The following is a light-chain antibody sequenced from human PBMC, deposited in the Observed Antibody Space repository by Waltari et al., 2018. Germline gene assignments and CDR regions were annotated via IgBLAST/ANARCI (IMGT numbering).Light chain of an antibody. CDR2: WAS. CDR1: RSILFSSNEKNY. CDR3: QKYYRRRT. V-gene: IGKV4-1*01. J-gene: IGKJ1*01. Sequence: DVVMTQSPDSLAVSLAAGATINCKSSRSILFSSNEKNYLAWYHQKPGQPPKLPIYWASTRESAVPVRVSGSGSETDFTLTSRGLQAEEVAVCYWQKYYRRRTFGQGTKVEIK.